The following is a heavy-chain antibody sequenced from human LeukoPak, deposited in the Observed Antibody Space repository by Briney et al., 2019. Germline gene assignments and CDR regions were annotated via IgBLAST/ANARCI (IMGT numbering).Heavy chain of an antibody. V-gene: IGHV3-13*01. CDR3: ARERDSSGVDAFDI. Sequence: PGGSLRLSCVGSGFTFSSYEIHWVRQVTGKGLEWVSAIGVAGDTYYAGSVKGRFTISRENAKNSLYLQMNSLRAGDTAVYFCARERDSSGVDAFDIWGQGTMVTVSS. CDR2: IGVAGDT. D-gene: IGHD3-22*01. J-gene: IGHJ3*02. CDR1: GFTFSSYE.